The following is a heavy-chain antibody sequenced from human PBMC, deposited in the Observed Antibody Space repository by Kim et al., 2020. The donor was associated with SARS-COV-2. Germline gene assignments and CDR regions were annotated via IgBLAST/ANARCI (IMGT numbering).Heavy chain of an antibody. Sequence: ASVKVSCKASGYTFTNYYMHWVRQAPGQGLEWMGKINPSDGSTKYAQKFQGRVTMTRDSSTTTVYMDLSSLRSEDTAVYYCARGYSDGWYGYSDYWGQGT. CDR3: ARGYSDGWYGYSDY. J-gene: IGHJ4*02. CDR1: GYTFTNYY. D-gene: IGHD6-19*01. V-gene: IGHV1-46*01. CDR2: INPSDGST.